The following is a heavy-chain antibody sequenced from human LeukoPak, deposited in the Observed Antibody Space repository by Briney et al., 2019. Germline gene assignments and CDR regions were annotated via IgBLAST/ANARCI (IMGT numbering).Heavy chain of an antibody. Sequence: KSSETLSHTCAVYGGSFSGYYWSWIRQPPGKGLEWIGEINHSGSTNYNPSLKSRVTISVDTSKNQFSLKLSSVTAADTAVYYCASARFWSGYYADYWGQGTLVTVSS. CDR3: ASARFWSGYYADY. D-gene: IGHD3-3*01. CDR1: GGSFSGYY. CDR2: INHSGST. V-gene: IGHV4-34*01. J-gene: IGHJ4*02.